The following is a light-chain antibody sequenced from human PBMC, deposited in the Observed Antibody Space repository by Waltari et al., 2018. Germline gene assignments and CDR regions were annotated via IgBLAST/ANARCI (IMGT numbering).Light chain of an antibody. CDR3: CSYAGSSTLL. J-gene: IGLJ2*01. CDR2: EGS. V-gene: IGLV2-23*01. CDR1: SSDVGSTNL. Sequence: QSALTQPASVSGPPGQSITVSCTGTSSDVGSTNLVSWYQQPPGKAPKLMIYEGSKRPSGVSNRFSGSKSGNTASLTISGLQAEDEADYYCCSYAGSSTLLFGGGTKVTVL.